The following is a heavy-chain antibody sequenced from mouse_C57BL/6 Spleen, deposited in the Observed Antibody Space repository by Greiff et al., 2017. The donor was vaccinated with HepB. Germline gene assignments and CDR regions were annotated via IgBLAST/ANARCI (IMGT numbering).Heavy chain of an antibody. V-gene: IGHV1-81*01. CDR2: IYPRSGNT. CDR3: ARGDTTVVGGFDY. Sequence: QVHVKQSGAELARPGASVKLSCKASGYTFTSYGISWVKQRTGQGLEWIGEIYPRSGNTYYNEKFKGKATLTADKSSSTAYMELRSLTSEDSAVYFCARGDTTVVGGFDYWGQGTTLTVSS. CDR1: GYTFTSYG. D-gene: IGHD1-1*01. J-gene: IGHJ2*01.